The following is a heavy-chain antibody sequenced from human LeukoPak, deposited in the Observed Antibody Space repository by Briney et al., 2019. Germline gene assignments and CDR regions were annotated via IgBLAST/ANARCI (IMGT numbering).Heavy chain of an antibody. CDR2: IYYSGST. Sequence: SETLSLTCTVSGVSLISYDWTWIRQPPGKGLEWIGYIYYSGSTNYNPSLKSRVTISLDTSKHQFSLKLSSVTAADTAVYYCARIAVSSGWGYFDYWGQGTLVTPSS. CDR3: ARIAVSSGWGYFDY. D-gene: IGHD6-19*01. CDR1: GVSLISYD. V-gene: IGHV4-59*01. J-gene: IGHJ4*02.